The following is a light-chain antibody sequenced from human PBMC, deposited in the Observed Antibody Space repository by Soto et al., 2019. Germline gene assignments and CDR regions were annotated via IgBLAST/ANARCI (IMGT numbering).Light chain of an antibody. J-gene: IGKJ1*01. CDR1: QDSSGH. V-gene: IGKV1-27*01. CDR3: QKYNGTPLT. Sequence: DIQMTQSPSSLSASVRDRVTITFRASQDSSGHLARYQQKPGKVPKLLIYEASTLHSRVPSRFSASSSGTDFTLTISSLQPEDVATYYCQKYNGTPLTCGQGIKVEL. CDR2: EAS.